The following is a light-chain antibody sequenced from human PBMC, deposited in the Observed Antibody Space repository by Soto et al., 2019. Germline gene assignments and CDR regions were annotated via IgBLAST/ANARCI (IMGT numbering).Light chain of an antibody. CDR2: EVT. CDR3: SSHGGVNNVL. CDR1: SSDVGGYNY. Sequence: QSVLTQPPSASGSPGQSVTISCTGTSSDVGGYNYVSWYQQHPGKAPKLMIYEVTKRHSGVPDRFSGSKSGNTASLTVSGLQAEDEGDYYCSSHGGVNNVLFGGGTKVTVL. J-gene: IGLJ3*02. V-gene: IGLV2-8*01.